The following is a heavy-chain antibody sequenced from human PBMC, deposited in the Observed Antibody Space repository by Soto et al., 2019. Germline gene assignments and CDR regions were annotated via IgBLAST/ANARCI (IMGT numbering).Heavy chain of an antibody. CDR3: ARVRSYTSSSHSFAY. D-gene: IGHD6-6*01. CDR1: GGSISSGDYY. Sequence: SETLSLTCTVSGGSISSGDYYWSWIRQHPGKGLEWIGYIYYSGSTNYNPSLKSRVSISVDMSNNRFSLKLTSMTAADTPVYYCARVRSYTSSSHSFAYWAQGILFPFSP. CDR2: IYYSGST. J-gene: IGHJ4*02. V-gene: IGHV4-61*08.